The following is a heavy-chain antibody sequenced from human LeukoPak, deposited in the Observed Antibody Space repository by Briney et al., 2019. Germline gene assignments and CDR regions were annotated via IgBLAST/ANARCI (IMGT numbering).Heavy chain of an antibody. CDR1: GYTFTSYD. CDR3: ARVKRSSSYRGWFDP. V-gene: IGHV1-8*01. Sequence: ASVKVSSTASGYTFTSYDINWVRQATGHGLEWMGWMNPNSGNTGYAQKFQGRVTMTRNTSIRTTYMKLSSLRSEDTDVYYCARVKRSSSYRGWFDPWGQGTLVTVSS. CDR2: MNPNSGNT. J-gene: IGHJ5*02. D-gene: IGHD6-6*01.